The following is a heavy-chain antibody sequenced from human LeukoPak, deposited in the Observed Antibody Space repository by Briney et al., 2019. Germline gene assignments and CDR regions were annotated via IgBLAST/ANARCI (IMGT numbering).Heavy chain of an antibody. CDR1: GFTVSSNY. CDR2: FYSGGST. V-gene: IGHV3-66*04. D-gene: IGHD3-10*01. Sequence: GGSLRLSCAASGFTVSSNYMSWVRQAPGKGLEWVSDFYSGGSTYYADSVKGRFTISRDNSKNTLYLQMNSLRAEDTAVYYCAKRGPGSPQSGKYYFDYWGQGTLVTVSS. CDR3: AKRGPGSPQSGKYYFDY. J-gene: IGHJ4*02.